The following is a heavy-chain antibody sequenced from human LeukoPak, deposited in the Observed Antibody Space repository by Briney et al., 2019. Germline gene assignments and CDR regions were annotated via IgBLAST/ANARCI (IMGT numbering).Heavy chain of an antibody. CDR3: ARDEYRNAY. Sequence: GGSLRLSCVASGFTFSENWMHWVRQAPGKGLAWVSHINRDGGLTNYADSVKGRFTISRDNARNTVYLQRSSLRAEDTAVYYCARDEYRNAYWGQGTLVTVSS. V-gene: IGHV3-74*01. CDR2: INRDGGLT. D-gene: IGHD5-18*01. CDR1: GFTFSENW. J-gene: IGHJ4*02.